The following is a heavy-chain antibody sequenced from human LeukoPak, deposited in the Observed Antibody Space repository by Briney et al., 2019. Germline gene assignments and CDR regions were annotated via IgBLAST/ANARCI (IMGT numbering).Heavy chain of an antibody. CDR1: GYTFTVYY. CDR3: AREDRIAVAGDLLGY. D-gene: IGHD6-19*01. V-gene: IGHV1-2*02. Sequence: ASVKVSCKASGYTFTVYYIHWVRQAPGQGLEWMGWVNSDSGATNYEQKFQGRVTMTRDTSISTAYMELSRLRSDDTAVYYCAREDRIAVAGDLLGYWGQGTLVTVSS. J-gene: IGHJ4*02. CDR2: VNSDSGAT.